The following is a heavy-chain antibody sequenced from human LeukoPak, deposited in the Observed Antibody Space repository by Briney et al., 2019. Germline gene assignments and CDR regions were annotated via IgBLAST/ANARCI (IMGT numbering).Heavy chain of an antibody. CDR2: IYHSGST. D-gene: IGHD3-3*01. J-gene: IGHJ6*02. Sequence: SQTLSLTCAVSGGSISSGGYSWSWIRQPPGKGLEWIEYIYHSGSTYYNPSLKSRVTISVDRSKNQFSLKLSSVTAADTAVYYCARVHYDFWSGYYTGMDVWGQGTTVTVSS. CDR1: GGSISSGGYS. CDR3: ARVHYDFWSGYYTGMDV. V-gene: IGHV4-30-2*02.